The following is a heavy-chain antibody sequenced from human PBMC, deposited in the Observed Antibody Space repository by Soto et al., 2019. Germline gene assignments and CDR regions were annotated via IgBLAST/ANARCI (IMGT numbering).Heavy chain of an antibody. V-gene: IGHV3-30-3*01. CDR3: ARVSDFWSGYYTHLENWFDP. CDR2: ISYDGSNK. CDR1: GFTFSSYA. Sequence: LRLSFAASGFTFSSYAMHWVRQAPGKGLEWVAVISYDGSNKYYADSVKGRFTISRDNSKNTLYLQMNSLRAEDTAVYYCARVSDFWSGYYTHLENWFDPWGQGTLVTVSS. J-gene: IGHJ5*02. D-gene: IGHD3-3*01.